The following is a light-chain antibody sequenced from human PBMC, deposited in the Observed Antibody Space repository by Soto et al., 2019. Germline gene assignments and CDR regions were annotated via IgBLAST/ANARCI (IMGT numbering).Light chain of an antibody. Sequence: EIVMTQSPATLSVSPGERATLSCRASQSVSSNLAWYQQKPGQAPRLLIYGASTRATGIPARFSGSGSGTEFTLTISSLQYEDFEVDYCQQYNNWPRTFGQGTKVDIK. CDR1: QSVSSN. CDR3: QQYNNWPRT. J-gene: IGKJ1*01. V-gene: IGKV3-15*01. CDR2: GAS.